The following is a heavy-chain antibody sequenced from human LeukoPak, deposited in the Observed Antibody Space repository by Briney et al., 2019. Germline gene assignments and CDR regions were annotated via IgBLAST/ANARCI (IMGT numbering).Heavy chain of an antibody. J-gene: IGHJ4*02. Sequence: PSETLSLTCAVYGGSFSGYYWSWIRQPPGKGLEWIGEINHSGSTNYNPSLKSRVTISVDTSKNQFSLKLSSVTAADTAVYYCARGLEAAASVYWGQGTLVTVSS. V-gene: IGHV4-34*01. D-gene: IGHD6-13*01. CDR1: GGSFSGYY. CDR3: ARGLEAAASVY. CDR2: INHSGST.